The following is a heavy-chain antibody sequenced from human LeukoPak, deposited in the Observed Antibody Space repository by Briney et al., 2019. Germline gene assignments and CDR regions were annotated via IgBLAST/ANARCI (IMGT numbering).Heavy chain of an antibody. CDR2: ISGSGGNT. CDR3: APGGGSYFFDY. V-gene: IGHV3-23*01. D-gene: IGHD2-15*01. J-gene: IGHJ4*02. Sequence: GSLRLSCAASGFTFSSFAMSWVRQAPGKGLEWVSTISGSGGNTYYADSVKGRFTFSRDNSKNTLYLQMNSLRAEDTAVYYCAPGGGSYFFDYWGQGTLVTVSS. CDR1: GFTFSSFA.